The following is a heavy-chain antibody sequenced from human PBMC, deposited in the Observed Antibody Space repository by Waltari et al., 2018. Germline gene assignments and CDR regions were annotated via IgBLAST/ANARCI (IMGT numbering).Heavy chain of an antibody. J-gene: IGHJ4*02. CDR3: ARVLRASYGYYDY. Sequence: QVQLQESGPGLVKPSETLSLTCAFSGYSISSGYYWGWTGQPPGKGLEWIGSIYHSGSTYYNPSLKSRVTISVDTSKNQFSLKLSSVTAADTAVYYCARVLRASYGYYDYWGQGTLVTVSS. CDR2: IYHSGST. D-gene: IGHD5-18*01. V-gene: IGHV4-38-2*01. CDR1: GYSISSGYY.